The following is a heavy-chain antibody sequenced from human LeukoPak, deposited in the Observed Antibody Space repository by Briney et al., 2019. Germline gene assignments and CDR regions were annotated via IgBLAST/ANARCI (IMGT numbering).Heavy chain of an antibody. CDR3: ARAGSGSSPWDY. Sequence: PGGSLRLSCAASGFTFCSYGMHWVRQAPGKGLEWVAVISYDGSNKYYADSVKGRFTISRDNSKNTVYLQMNSLRAEDTAVYYCARAGSGSSPWDYWGQGTLVTVSS. CDR1: GFTFCSYG. J-gene: IGHJ4*02. CDR2: ISYDGSNK. V-gene: IGHV3-30*03. D-gene: IGHD1-26*01.